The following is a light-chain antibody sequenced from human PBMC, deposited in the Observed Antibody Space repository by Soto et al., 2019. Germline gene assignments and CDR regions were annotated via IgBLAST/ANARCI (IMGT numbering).Light chain of an antibody. V-gene: IGKV3-20*01. CDR3: QQYDSWPRT. CDR1: QNVRTNY. Sequence: EIVLTQSPGTLSLSPGERVTLSCRASQNVRTNYLAWYQQKPGQAPRLLIYGASIRATGIPVRFSGSGSGTEFTLTISSLQSEDFAVYYCQQYDSWPRTFGQGTKVDIK. J-gene: IGKJ1*01. CDR2: GAS.